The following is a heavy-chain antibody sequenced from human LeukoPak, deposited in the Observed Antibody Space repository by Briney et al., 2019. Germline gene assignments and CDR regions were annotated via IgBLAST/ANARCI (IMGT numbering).Heavy chain of an antibody. J-gene: IGHJ4*02. CDR1: GVSISSTEW. D-gene: IGHD3-9*01. CDR3: GKTDIWFNPIDY. Sequence: SGTLSLTRAVSGVSISSTEWWIWVRQSPGQGLEWIGEIHRDGRTRYSPSLTSRVSMSIDYSKNQFSLKVSSVTAADTAIYYCGKTDIWFNPIDYWGPGSLVIVSS. CDR2: IHRDGRT. V-gene: IGHV4-4*02.